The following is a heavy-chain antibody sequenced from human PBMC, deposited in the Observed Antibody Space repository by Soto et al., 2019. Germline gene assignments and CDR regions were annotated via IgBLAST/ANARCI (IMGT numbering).Heavy chain of an antibody. CDR1: GYTFTGYY. CDR2: INPDSSVT. J-gene: IGHJ4*02. V-gene: IGHV1-2*02. D-gene: IGHD3-10*01. Sequence: QVHLVQSGAEVKKPGASVKVSCKASGYTFTGYYIHWVRQAPGQGLEWMGWINPDSSVTDYARKFQGRVTMPRDASISTAYMELSSLRSDDPSLYYCARDRHKFGSGSYYGWGQGTLVTVSS. CDR3: ARDRHKFGSGSYYG.